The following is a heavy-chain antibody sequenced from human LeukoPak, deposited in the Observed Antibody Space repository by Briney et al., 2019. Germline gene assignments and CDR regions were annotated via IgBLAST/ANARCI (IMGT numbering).Heavy chain of an antibody. D-gene: IGHD2-2*02. V-gene: IGHV1-24*01. Sequence: ASVKVSCKVSGYTLTELSMHWVRQAPGKGLEWMGGFDPEDGETIYAQKFQGRVTMTEDTSTDTAYMELSSLRSEDTAVYYCATLPSAAIPGYYYYYYMDAWGKGTTVTVSS. J-gene: IGHJ6*03. CDR1: GYTLTELS. CDR3: ATLPSAAIPGYYYYYYMDA. CDR2: FDPEDGET.